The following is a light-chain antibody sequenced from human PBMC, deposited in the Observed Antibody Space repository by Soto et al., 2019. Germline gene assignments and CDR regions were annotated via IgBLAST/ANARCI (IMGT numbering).Light chain of an antibody. V-gene: IGLV2-14*01. CDR3: NSYTTTSTPYV. CDR1: SGDVGGYNY. CDR2: EVS. Sequence: QSVLTQPASVSGSPGQSITISCTGTSGDVGGYNYVSWYQQLPGKAPKLMIYEVSNRPSGVSIRFSGSKSGNTASLTISGLRAEDEADYYCNSYTTTSTPYVFXTGTKLTVL. J-gene: IGLJ1*01.